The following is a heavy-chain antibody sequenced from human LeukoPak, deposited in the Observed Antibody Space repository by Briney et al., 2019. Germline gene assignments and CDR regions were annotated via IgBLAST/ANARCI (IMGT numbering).Heavy chain of an antibody. Sequence: SETLSLTCTVSGGSINNNYWTWIRQPAGKGLEWIGRIYTTGSTNYNPSLQSRVSMSVDTSKNQFSLNVSSVTAADTAVYYCARQPTTVTLGCFDYWGQGTLVTVSS. D-gene: IGHD4-17*01. V-gene: IGHV4-4*07. CDR2: IYTTGST. CDR3: ARQPTTVTLGCFDY. J-gene: IGHJ4*02. CDR1: GGSINNNY.